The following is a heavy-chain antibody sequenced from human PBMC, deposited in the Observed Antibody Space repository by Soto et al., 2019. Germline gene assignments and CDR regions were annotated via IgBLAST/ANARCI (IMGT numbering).Heavy chain of an antibody. CDR1: GGTFSSYA. D-gene: IGHD6-13*01. CDR3: ARAGIAAAIGYAFEI. J-gene: IGHJ3*02. V-gene: IGHV1-69*12. Sequence: QVQLVQSGAEVKKPGSSVKVSCKASGGTFSSYAISWVRQAPGQGLEWMGGIIRIFGTANYAQKFQGRVTITADESKSTAYMERSSRRFEDTGVYYCARAGIAAAIGYAFEIWGQGTMVTVSS. CDR2: IIRIFGTA.